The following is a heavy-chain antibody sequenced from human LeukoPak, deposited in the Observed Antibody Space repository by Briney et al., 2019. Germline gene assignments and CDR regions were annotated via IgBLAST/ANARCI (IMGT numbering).Heavy chain of an antibody. Sequence: PGRSLRLSCAASGFTFSSYAMHWVRQAPGKGLEWVAVISYDGSNKYYADSVKGRFTISRDNAKNSLYLQMSSLRAEDTAVYYCTRVEETATTAAIIRKYSYYYYYMDVWGKGNTVTVSS. D-gene: IGHD4-11*01. J-gene: IGHJ6*03. V-gene: IGHV3-30*04. CDR2: ISYDGSNK. CDR3: TRVEETATTAAIIRKYSYYYYYMDV. CDR1: GFTFSSYA.